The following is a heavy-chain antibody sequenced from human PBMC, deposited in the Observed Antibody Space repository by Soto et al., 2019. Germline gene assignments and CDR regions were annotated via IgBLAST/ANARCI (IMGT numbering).Heavy chain of an antibody. V-gene: IGHV4-39*01. CDR1: GGSISSSSYY. J-gene: IGHJ6*02. D-gene: IGHD5-12*01. Sequence: SETLSLTCTVSGGSISSSSYYWGWIRQPPGKGLEWIGSIYYSGSTYYNPSLKSRVTISVDTSKNQFSLKLSSVTAADTAVYYCAILSDGYDSGYYGMDVWGQGTTVTVSS. CDR3: AILSDGYDSGYYGMDV. CDR2: IYYSGST.